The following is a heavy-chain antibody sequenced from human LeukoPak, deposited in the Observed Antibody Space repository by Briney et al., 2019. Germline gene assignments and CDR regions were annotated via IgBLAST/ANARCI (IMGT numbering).Heavy chain of an antibody. D-gene: IGHD3-22*01. CDR2: IYYSGNT. CDR3: ARLPDSGYFDY. J-gene: IGHJ4*02. Sequence: SETLSLTCTVSGGSIRGYFWSRIRQPPGKGLEWIGHIYYSGNTNYNPSLKSRVTISVDTSKNQFSLKLSSVTAADTAVYYCARLPDSGYFDYWGQGTLVTVSS. V-gene: IGHV4-59*01. CDR1: GGSIRGYF.